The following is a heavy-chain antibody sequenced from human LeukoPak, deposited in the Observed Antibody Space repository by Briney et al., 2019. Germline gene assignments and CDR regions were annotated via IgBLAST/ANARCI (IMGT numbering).Heavy chain of an antibody. CDR3: ARGAAGTTPDYYYFGLDV. CDR1: GYRFTDYW. CDR2: IYPGDSDT. V-gene: IGHV5-51*01. J-gene: IGHJ6*02. D-gene: IGHD1-7*01. Sequence: GESLKISCKGSGYRFTDYWIGWVRQMPGKGLERMGIIYPGDSDTRYSPSFQGQVTISADKSINTAHLQWSSLKASDTAMYYCARGAAGTTPDYYYFGLDVWGQGTTVKVSS.